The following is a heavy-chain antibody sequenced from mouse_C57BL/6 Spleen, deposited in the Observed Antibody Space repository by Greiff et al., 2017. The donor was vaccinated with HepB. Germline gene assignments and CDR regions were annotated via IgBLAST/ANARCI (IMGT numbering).Heavy chain of an antibody. J-gene: IGHJ1*03. CDR3: ARSGITTVVATRYLDV. Sequence: QVQLQQPGAELVKPGASVKLSCKASGYTFTSYWMQWVKQRPGQGLEWIGEIDPSDSYTNYNQKFKGKATLTVDTSSSTAYMQLSSLTSEDSAVYYCARSGITTVVATRYLDVWGTGTTVTVSS. V-gene: IGHV1-50*01. CDR2: IDPSDSYT. D-gene: IGHD1-1*01. CDR1: GYTFTSYW.